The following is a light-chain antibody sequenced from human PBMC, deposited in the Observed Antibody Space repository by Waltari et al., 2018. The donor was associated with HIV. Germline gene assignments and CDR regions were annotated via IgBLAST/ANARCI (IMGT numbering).Light chain of an antibody. CDR3: SSYTSSSIWV. V-gene: IGLV2-14*03. CDR1: SSDVGGYNY. J-gene: IGLJ3*02. CDR2: DVS. Sequence: QSALTQPASVSGSPGQSITISCTGTSSDVGGYNYVPWYQQHTGKAPKLMVYDVSNRPSGVSNRFSGSKSGNTASRTISGLQAEDEADYYCSSYTSSSIWVFGGGTKLTVL.